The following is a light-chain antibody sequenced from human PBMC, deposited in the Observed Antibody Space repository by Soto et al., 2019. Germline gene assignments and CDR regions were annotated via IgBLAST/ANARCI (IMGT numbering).Light chain of an antibody. J-gene: IGLJ1*01. Sequence: QSVLTQPPSVSGSPGQRVTISCTGSSSNIGAGYDVHWYQQLPGTAPKLLIYGNYNRPSGVPDRFSGSKSGTSASLAITGLQAEDEAGYYCQSYDSSLSGSYVFGTGTKLIVL. V-gene: IGLV1-40*01. CDR2: GNY. CDR3: QSYDSSLSGSYV. CDR1: SSNIGAGYD.